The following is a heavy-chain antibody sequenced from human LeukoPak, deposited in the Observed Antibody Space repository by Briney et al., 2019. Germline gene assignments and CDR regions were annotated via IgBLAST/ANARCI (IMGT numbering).Heavy chain of an antibody. CDR3: ASANSGSYNDAFDI. D-gene: IGHD1-26*01. Sequence: SETLTLTCTVSGGSVSSGSYYWSWIRQPPGKGLEWIGYIYYSGSTNYNPSLKSRVTISVDTSKNQFSLRLNSLTAADTAVYYCASANSGSYNDAFDIWGQGTMVSVSS. CDR2: IYYSGST. J-gene: IGHJ3*02. V-gene: IGHV4-61*01. CDR1: GGSVSSGSYY.